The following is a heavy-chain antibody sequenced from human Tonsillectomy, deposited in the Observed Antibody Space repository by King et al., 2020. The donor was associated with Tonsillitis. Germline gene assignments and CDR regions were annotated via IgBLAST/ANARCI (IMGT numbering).Heavy chain of an antibody. CDR1: GYSFTSYW. CDR2: IYPGDSDT. V-gene: IGHV5-51*01. D-gene: IGHD3-22*01. CDR3: ARHRYYYDSSGHYLDP. J-gene: IGHJ5*02. Sequence: VQLVESGAEVKKPGESLKISCKGSGYSFTSYWIAWVRQMPGKGLEWMGTIYPGDSDTRYSPSFQGQVTMSVDKSIRIAYLQWARLQASDTAMYYCARHRYYYDSSGHYLDPWGQGTLVTVSS.